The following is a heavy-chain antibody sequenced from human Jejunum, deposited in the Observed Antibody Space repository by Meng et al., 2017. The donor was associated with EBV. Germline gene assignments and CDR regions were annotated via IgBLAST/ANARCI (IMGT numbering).Heavy chain of an antibody. CDR1: GVSMSNFY. J-gene: IGHJ4*02. CDR3: ARGGGRPEY. CDR2: IYYSVSN. D-gene: IGHD3-10*01. V-gene: IGHV4-59*01. Sequence: HLRGSGPGRGNLSLPLFLTWSFSGVSMSNFYWSWFRQPPGKGLEWIGYIYYSVSNNYNPSLKSRVTISVDTSKNQFSLSLSSVTAADTAVYYCARGGGRPEYWGQGILVTVSS.